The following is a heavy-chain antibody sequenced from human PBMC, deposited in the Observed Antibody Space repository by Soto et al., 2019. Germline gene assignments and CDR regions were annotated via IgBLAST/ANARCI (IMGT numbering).Heavy chain of an antibody. Sequence: QVQLVQSGAEVKKPGASVKVSCKASGYTFTSYGISWVRQAPGQGLEWMGWISAYNGNTNYAQKLQGRVTMTTDTPRSTAYMELRSLRSDDTAVYYCARDRTVGSATVGRQGHWGQGTLVTVSS. CDR2: ISAYNGNT. J-gene: IGHJ1*01. CDR3: ARDRTVGSATVGRQGH. CDR1: GYTFTSYG. D-gene: IGHD4-17*01. V-gene: IGHV1-18*01.